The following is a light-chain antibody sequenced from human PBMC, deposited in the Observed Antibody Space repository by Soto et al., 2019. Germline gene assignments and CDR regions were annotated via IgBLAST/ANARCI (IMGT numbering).Light chain of an antibody. CDR1: QGISNY. J-gene: IGKJ5*01. CDR3: QHAT. V-gene: IGKV1-16*02. Sequence: DIPRTQSPASLSAVVVDRFTITCRASQGISNYLGWFQQKPGKAPKSLIYAASSLHSGVPSKFSGSGSGTDFTLTISSLQPENFATYYCQHATFGQGTRLEI. CDR2: AAS.